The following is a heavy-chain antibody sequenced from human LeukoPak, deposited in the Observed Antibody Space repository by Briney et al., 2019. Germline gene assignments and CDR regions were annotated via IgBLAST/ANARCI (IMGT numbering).Heavy chain of an antibody. CDR2: ISDDGRNK. CDR1: GFTFNNYG. J-gene: IGHJ4*02. V-gene: IGHV3-30*18. D-gene: IGHD6-13*01. Sequence: GGSLRLSCAASGFTFNNYGMHYVRQAPGKGLEWVAVISDDGRNKKYADSVKGRFTISRDNTNKLYLQMNSLRAEDTGVYYCGKDRETTASGTFDYWGQGTLVTVSS. CDR3: GKDRETTASGTFDY.